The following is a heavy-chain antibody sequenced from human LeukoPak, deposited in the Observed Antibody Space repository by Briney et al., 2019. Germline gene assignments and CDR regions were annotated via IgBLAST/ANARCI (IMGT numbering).Heavy chain of an antibody. D-gene: IGHD3-10*01. CDR2: IWYDGSDK. J-gene: IGHJ4*02. Sequence: PGGSLRLSCAVSGYTFGSHGMHWVRQAPGKGLEWVAAIWYDGSDKYYADSVKGRFTISRDNSKNMLYLQMNSLRAEDTAVYYCARDPEWFGELGGGFDYWGQGTLVTVSS. CDR3: ARDPEWFGELGGGFDY. V-gene: IGHV3-33*01. CDR1: GYTFGSHG.